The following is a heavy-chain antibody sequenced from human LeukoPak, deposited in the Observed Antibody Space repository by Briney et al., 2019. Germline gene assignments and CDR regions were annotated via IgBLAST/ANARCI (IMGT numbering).Heavy chain of an antibody. D-gene: IGHD5-18*01. Sequence: KPGGSLRLSCAASEISFSGYYMSWIRQAPGKGLEWISYISHSSSNIYYADSVKGRFTISRDNAKKSLYLQMNSLRAEDTAVYYCARDGGGGYSYAMGGAFDIWGQGTMVTVSS. CDR1: EISFSGYY. CDR3: ARDGGGGYSYAMGGAFDI. CDR2: ISHSSSNI. J-gene: IGHJ3*02. V-gene: IGHV3-11*01.